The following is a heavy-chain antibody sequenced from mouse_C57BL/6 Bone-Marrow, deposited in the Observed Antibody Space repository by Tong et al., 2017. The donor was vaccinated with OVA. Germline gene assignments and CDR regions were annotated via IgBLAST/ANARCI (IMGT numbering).Heavy chain of an antibody. D-gene: IGHD1-1*01. Sequence: EVQLQESGGGLVQPKGSLKLSCAASGFSFNTYAMNWVRQAPGKGLEWVARIRSKSNNYATYYADSVKDRFTISRDDSESMLYLQMNNLKTEGTAMYYCVGCYGSFAYWGQGTLVTVSA. CDR2: IRSKSNNYAT. CDR3: VGCYGSFAY. V-gene: IGHV10-1*01. J-gene: IGHJ3*01. CDR1: GFSFNTYA.